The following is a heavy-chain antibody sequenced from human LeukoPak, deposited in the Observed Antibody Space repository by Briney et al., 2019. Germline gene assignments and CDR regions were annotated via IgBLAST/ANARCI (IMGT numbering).Heavy chain of an antibody. J-gene: IGHJ6*03. D-gene: IGHD6-13*01. CDR1: GFTFSCYA. V-gene: IGHV3-23*01. CDR3: ATPPGIAADYCYYYIDV. Sequence: GGSLRLSCAASGFTFSCYAMSWLRQAPGQGLEWVSAISSSGGSTYYADSVKGRFTISRDNSKNTLYLQMNSRRAEDTAGYYCATPPGIAADYCYYYIDVWGKGTTVTVSS. CDR2: ISSSGGST.